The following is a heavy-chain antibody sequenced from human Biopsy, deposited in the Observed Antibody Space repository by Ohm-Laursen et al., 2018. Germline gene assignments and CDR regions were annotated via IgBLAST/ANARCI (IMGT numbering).Heavy chain of an antibody. D-gene: IGHD6-19*01. CDR2: ISVYNGNT. J-gene: IGHJ4*02. CDR1: GYTFGNYG. V-gene: IGHV1-18*01. CDR3: ALQSVAQMKNFDY. Sequence: ASVKVSCKASGYTFGNYGISWVRQAPGQGLERMGWISVYNGNTDYPHKFQGRVTLTTDTSTSTAYMELRSLTSDDTAVYYCALQSVAQMKNFDYWGQGTLVTVSS.